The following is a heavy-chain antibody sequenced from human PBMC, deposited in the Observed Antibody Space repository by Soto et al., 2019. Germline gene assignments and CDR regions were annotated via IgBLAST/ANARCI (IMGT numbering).Heavy chain of an antibody. V-gene: IGHV3-49*03. Sequence: GGSLRLSCTASGFTFGDYAMSWFRQAPGKGLEWVGFIRSKAYGGTTEYAASVKGRFTISRDDSKSIAYLQMNSLKTEDTAVYFCISVCILYQFSSKWPYLFDYWGQGTLVTVSS. J-gene: IGHJ4*02. D-gene: IGHD5-12*01. CDR3: ISVCILYQFSSKWPYLFDY. CDR1: GFTFGDYA. CDR2: IRSKAYGGTT.